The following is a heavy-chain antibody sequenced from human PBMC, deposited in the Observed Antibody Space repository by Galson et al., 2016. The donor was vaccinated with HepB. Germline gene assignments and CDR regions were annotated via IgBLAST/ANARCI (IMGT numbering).Heavy chain of an antibody. CDR1: GFTFSSYG. CDR2: IWYDGSNK. J-gene: IGHJ3*02. V-gene: IGHV3-33*01. D-gene: IGHD2-15*01. Sequence: SLRLSCAASGFTFSSYGMHWVRQAPGQGLEWVALIWYDGSNKYYADSVKGRFTISRDNSKNTLYLQMNSLRAEDTAVYYCARPMGPLPSDSFDIWGQGTLVTGSS. CDR3: ARPMGPLPSDSFDI.